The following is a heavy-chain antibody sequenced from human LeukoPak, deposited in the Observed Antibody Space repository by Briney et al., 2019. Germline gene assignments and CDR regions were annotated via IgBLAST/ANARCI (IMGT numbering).Heavy chain of an antibody. Sequence: GGSLRLSCAASGFTFSTYAMSWVRQAPGKGLEWVSTISDSGGTTYYADSVKGRFTISRDNSKNTLYLQVDSLRTEDTAIYYCATYSRSLFRHFDYWGQGTLVTVSS. CDR2: ISDSGGTT. CDR1: GFTFSTYA. CDR3: ATYSRSLFRHFDY. D-gene: IGHD6-6*01. J-gene: IGHJ4*02. V-gene: IGHV3-23*01.